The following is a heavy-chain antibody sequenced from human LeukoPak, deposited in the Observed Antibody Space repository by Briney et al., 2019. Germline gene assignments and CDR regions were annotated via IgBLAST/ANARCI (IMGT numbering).Heavy chain of an antibody. D-gene: IGHD6-13*01. Sequence: GASVKVSCKASGYTFTGHYMHWVRQAPGQGLDWMGRINPNSGGTNFAQKFQGRVTMTRDTSISTSYLELNSLRSDDTAVYYCAREVGYSSRWYGRFDLWGQGTLVTVSS. J-gene: IGHJ5*02. CDR3: AREVGYSSRWYGRFDL. V-gene: IGHV1-2*06. CDR2: INPNSGGT. CDR1: GYTFTGHY.